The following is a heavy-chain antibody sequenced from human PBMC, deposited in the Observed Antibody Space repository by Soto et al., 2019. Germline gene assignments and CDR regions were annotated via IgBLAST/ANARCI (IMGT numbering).Heavy chain of an antibody. V-gene: IGHV3-23*01. CDR3: AKNTGYYYDSTGYHFDY. CDR2: ISYGGGTT. Sequence: GGSLRLSYTASGFPISSYAISWVRQAPRNGLEWVSAISYGGGTTYYADSVKGRFTISRDNSKYTLYLQMNSLRAEDTAVYYCAKNTGYYYDSTGYHFDYWGQGTLVTVSS. CDR1: GFPISSYA. D-gene: IGHD3-22*01. J-gene: IGHJ4*02.